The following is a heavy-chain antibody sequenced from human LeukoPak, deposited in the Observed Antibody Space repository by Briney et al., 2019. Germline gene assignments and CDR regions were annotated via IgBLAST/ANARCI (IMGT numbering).Heavy chain of an antibody. D-gene: IGHD6-19*01. V-gene: IGHV3-9*01. Sequence: GGSLRLSCAASGFTFDDYAMHWVRHAPGKGLEWVSGISWNSGSIVYADSVKGRFTISRDNAKNSLYLQMNSLRAEDTALYYCAKGGPVDPWAFDIWGQGTMVTVSS. CDR2: ISWNSGSI. CDR1: GFTFDDYA. J-gene: IGHJ3*02. CDR3: AKGGPVDPWAFDI.